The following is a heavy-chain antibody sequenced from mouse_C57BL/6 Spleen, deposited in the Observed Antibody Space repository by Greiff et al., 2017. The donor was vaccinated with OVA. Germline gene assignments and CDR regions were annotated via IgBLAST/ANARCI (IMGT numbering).Heavy chain of an antibody. J-gene: IGHJ1*03. V-gene: IGHV5-4*01. CDR3: ARDSRARWYFDV. CDR2: ISDGGSYT. CDR1: GFTFSSYA. D-gene: IGHD3-3*01. Sequence: EVNVVESGGGLVKPGGSLKLSCAASGFTFSSYAMSWVRQTPEKRLAWVATISDGGSYTYSPDNVQGRFTISRENAKNNLYLEMRQLKAENTAMYYCARDSRARWYFDVWGTGTTVTVSS.